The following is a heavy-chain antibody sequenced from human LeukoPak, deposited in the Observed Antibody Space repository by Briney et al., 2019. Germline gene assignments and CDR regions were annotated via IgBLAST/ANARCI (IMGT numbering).Heavy chain of an antibody. CDR1: GFTVSRNF. D-gene: IGHD4-17*01. CDR2: IYSGGST. CDR3: ARDMEATVTSDFDY. J-gene: IGHJ4*02. Sequence: PGGSLRLSCAATGFTVSRNFMSWVRQAPGKGLEWVSVIYSGGSTYYADSVKGRFTISRDNSKNTLYLQMNTLRAEDTAVYYCARDMEATVTSDFDYWGQGTLVTVSS. V-gene: IGHV3-53*01.